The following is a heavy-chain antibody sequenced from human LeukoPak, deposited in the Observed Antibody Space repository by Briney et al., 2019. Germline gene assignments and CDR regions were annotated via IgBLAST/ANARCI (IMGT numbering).Heavy chain of an antibody. CDR1: GGSISSSGYY. D-gene: IGHD5-18*01. Sequence: PSETLSLTCTVSGGSISSSGYYWGWIRQPPGKGLQWIGSIYYSGSTYYNPSLKSRVTISVDTSKNQFSLKLSSMTAADTAFYYCVRDLGSYGNPYYFDYWGQGTLVTVSS. V-gene: IGHV4-39*07. CDR3: VRDLGSYGNPYYFDY. J-gene: IGHJ4*02. CDR2: IYYSGST.